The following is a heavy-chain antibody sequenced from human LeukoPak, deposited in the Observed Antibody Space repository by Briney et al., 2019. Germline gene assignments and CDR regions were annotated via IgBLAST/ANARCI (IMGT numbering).Heavy chain of an antibody. CDR2: INPSGGTT. J-gene: IGHJ4*02. CDR3: ARGTGLGGDYVSN. CDR1: GYTFTVYY. D-gene: IGHD4-17*01. V-gene: IGHV1-46*01. Sequence: ASVKVSCKASGYTFTVYYLHWVRQAPGQGLEWMGVINPSGGTTSYAQKFQARVTMTRDTSTSTVYMELSSLRSEDTAVYYCARGTGLGGDYVSNWGQGTLVTVSS.